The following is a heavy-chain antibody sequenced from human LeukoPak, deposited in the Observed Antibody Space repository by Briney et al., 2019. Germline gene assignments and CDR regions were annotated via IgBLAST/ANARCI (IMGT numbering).Heavy chain of an antibody. Sequence: SKTLSLTCAVSGGSISTYYWSWIRQPPGKGLEWIGYIYYSGSTNYNPSLRSRVTISVDTSKNQFSLKLSSVTAADTAVYYCARGGNYGDYDGYFDYWGQGTLVTVSS. CDR3: ARGGNYGDYDGYFDY. D-gene: IGHD4-17*01. CDR1: GGSISTYY. J-gene: IGHJ4*02. V-gene: IGHV4-59*08. CDR2: IYYSGST.